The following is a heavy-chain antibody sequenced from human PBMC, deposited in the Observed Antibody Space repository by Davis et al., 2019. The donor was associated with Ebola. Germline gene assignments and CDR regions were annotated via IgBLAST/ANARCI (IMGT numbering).Heavy chain of an antibody. CDR1: GGSISSYY. CDR3: ARGLYTGYFDY. Sequence: SETLSLTCTVSGGSISSYYWSWIRQPPGKGLEWIGYIYYSGSTNYNPSLKSRVTISIDTSKNQFSLKLSSVTAADTAVYYCARGLYTGYFDYWGQGTLVTVSS. CDR2: IYYSGST. V-gene: IGHV4-59*01. J-gene: IGHJ4*02.